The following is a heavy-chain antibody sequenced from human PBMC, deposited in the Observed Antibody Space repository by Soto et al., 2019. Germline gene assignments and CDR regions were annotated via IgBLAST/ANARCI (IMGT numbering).Heavy chain of an antibody. V-gene: IGHV3-66*01. Sequence: PGGSLRLSCAASGFTVISNYMSWVRQAPGKGLEWVSVIYSGGSTYYADSVKGRFTISRDNSKNTLYLQMNSLRAEDTAVYYCARDSAGYSSSWHIDYWGQGTLVTVSS. CDR1: GFTVISNY. CDR3: ARDSAGYSSSWHIDY. D-gene: IGHD6-13*01. J-gene: IGHJ4*02. CDR2: IYSGGST.